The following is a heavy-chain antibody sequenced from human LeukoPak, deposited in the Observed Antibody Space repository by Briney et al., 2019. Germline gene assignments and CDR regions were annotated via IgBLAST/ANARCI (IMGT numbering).Heavy chain of an antibody. CDR2: IYYSGST. CDR3: AKAENYYGSGSYYKSNWFDP. CDR1: GDSISSGDYY. Sequence: PSETLSLTCTVSGDSISSGDYYWSWIRQHPGKGLEWIGYIYYSGSTNYNPSLKSRVTISLDTSKNQFSLKLSSVTAADTAVYYCAKAENYYGSGSYYKSNWFDPWGQGTLVTVSS. J-gene: IGHJ5*02. V-gene: IGHV4-61*08. D-gene: IGHD3-10*01.